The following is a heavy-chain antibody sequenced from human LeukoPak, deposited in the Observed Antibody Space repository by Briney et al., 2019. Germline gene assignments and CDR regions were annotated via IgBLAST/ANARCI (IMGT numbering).Heavy chain of an antibody. D-gene: IGHD4-23*01. CDR2: ISYDGNNK. CDR1: GFTFDSYG. Sequence: GGSLRLSCAASGFTFDSYGMHWVRQAPGKGLEWVAVISYDGNNKYYANSVKGRFTISRDNAKNTLYLQMNSLRVEDTAVYYCARGRPHGNDYWGQGTLVTVSS. CDR3: ARGRPHGNDY. V-gene: IGHV3-30*03. J-gene: IGHJ4*02.